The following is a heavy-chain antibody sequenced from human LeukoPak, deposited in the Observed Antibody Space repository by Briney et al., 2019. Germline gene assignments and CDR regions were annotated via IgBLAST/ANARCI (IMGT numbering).Heavy chain of an antibody. Sequence: SETLSLTCTVSGYSISSDYYWGWIRQPPGKGLEWIGSIYHSGSTYYNPSLKSRVTVSLDTSKNQFSLKLTSVTAADTAVYYCARQIIPYYMDVWGKGTTVTVSS. CDR1: GYSISSDYY. J-gene: IGHJ6*03. D-gene: IGHD2-21*01. V-gene: IGHV4-38-2*02. CDR3: ARQIIPYYMDV. CDR2: IYHSGST.